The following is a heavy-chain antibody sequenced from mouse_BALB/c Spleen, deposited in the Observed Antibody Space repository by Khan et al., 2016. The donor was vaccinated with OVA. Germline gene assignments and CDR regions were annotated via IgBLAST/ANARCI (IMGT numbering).Heavy chain of an antibody. Sequence: QVQLQQPGTELVRPGASVKLSCKASGYTLTNYWINWVKQRPGQGIEWIGNIYPSDSYTNYPQKFNDKAKLTVEKTSRTDYIQLSSPTSEGSAVYYCTSDGVDGSSFAYWGKGTLVTVSA. CDR3: TSDGVDGSSFAY. J-gene: IGHJ3*01. CDR2: IYPSDSYT. CDR1: GYTLTNYW. D-gene: IGHD2-3*01. V-gene: IGHV1-69*02.